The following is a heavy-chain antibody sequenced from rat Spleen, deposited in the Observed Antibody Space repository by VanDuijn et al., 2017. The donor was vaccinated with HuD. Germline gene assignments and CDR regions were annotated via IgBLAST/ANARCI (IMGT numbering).Heavy chain of an antibody. Sequence: EVQLVESGGGLVQPGRSLKLSCVASGFSFTDYNMAWVRQAPTKDLQWVTSISTGGGYTYYRDSVKGRFTISRDNAKNTLYLQMNSLRSEDTAAYYCARTTYDYFDYWGQGTLVTVSS. J-gene: IGHJ3*01. V-gene: IGHV5-25*01. CDR1: GFSFTDYN. D-gene: IGHD2-1*01. CDR2: ISTGGGYT. CDR3: ARTTYDYFDY.